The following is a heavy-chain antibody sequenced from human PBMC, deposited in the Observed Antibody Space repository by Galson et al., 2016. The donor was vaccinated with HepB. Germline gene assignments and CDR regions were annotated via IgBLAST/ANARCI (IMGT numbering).Heavy chain of an antibody. Sequence: SETLSLTCTVSGGSISNTSYYWGWIRQPPGKGLEWIGSIFYSGKTYYNPSLKSRVTVSVDTSKNHFSLRLSSVTAAGTAVYYCARHVRTDYFGHWGQGILVTVSS. V-gene: IGHV4-39*01. CDR1: GGSISNTSYY. CDR3: ARHVRTDYFGH. J-gene: IGHJ4*02. CDR2: IFYSGKT.